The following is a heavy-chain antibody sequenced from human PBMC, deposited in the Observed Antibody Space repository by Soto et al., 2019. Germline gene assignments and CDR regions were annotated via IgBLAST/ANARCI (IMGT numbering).Heavy chain of an antibody. CDR3: AGEVDPIYYYYGMDV. D-gene: IGHD2-15*01. CDR2: ISSSGGTI. CDR1: GFTFSSYE. Sequence: PGGSLRLSCAASGFTFSSYEMNWVRQAPGKGLEWVSYISSSGGTIYYADSVKGRFTISRDNAKNSLYLQMNSLRAEDTAVYYCAGEVDPIYYYYGMDVWGQGTTVTVSS. J-gene: IGHJ6*02. V-gene: IGHV3-48*03.